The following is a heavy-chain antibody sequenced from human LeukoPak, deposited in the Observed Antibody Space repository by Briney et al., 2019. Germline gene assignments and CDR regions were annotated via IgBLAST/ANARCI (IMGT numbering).Heavy chain of an antibody. CDR1: GYTFTSYG. J-gene: IGHJ4*02. CDR3: ARPSKLWFGELSFDY. V-gene: IGHV1-18*01. CDR2: ISAYSGNT. D-gene: IGHD3-10*01. Sequence: ASVKVSCKASGYTFTSYGISWVRQAPGQGLDWMGWISAYSGNTNYAQKLQGRVTMTTDTSTYTAYMELRSLRSDDTAVYYCARPSKLWFGELSFDYWGQGTLVTVSS.